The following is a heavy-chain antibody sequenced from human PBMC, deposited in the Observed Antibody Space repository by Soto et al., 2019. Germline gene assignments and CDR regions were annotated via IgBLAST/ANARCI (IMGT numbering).Heavy chain of an antibody. D-gene: IGHD3-16*01. J-gene: IGHJ4*02. V-gene: IGHV3-7*01. Sequence: QAGGSLRLSCAVSGFNEMSYWMSWVRQAPGKGLEWVASIKEDGSEIYYLHSVRGRFSISRDSAGNALHLTMNYLSAEDTGVYFCARDIGFDYVNWGQGTLVTVSS. CDR2: IKEDGSEI. CDR1: GFNEMSYW. CDR3: ARDIGFDYVN.